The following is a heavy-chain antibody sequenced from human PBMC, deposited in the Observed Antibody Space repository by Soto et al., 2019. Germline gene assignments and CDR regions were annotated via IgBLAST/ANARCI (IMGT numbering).Heavy chain of an antibody. Sequence: SVKVSCKASGGTFSSYAISWVRQAPGQGLEWMGGIIPIFGTANYAQKFQGRVTITADESTSTAYMELSSLRSEDTAVYYCARDVIVATIKHWFDPWGQGTLVTVSS. CDR2: IIPIFGTA. CDR1: GGTFSSYA. V-gene: IGHV1-69*13. CDR3: ARDVIVATIKHWFDP. J-gene: IGHJ5*02. D-gene: IGHD5-12*01.